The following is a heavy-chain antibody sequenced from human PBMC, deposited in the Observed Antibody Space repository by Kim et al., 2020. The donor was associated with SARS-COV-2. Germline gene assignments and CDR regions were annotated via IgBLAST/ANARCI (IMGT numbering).Heavy chain of an antibody. CDR3: SRVLAVSCSYLDYFVH. V-gene: IGHV4-30-4*08. Sequence: SETLSLTCTVSGVSMSSGDYYWGWIRQPPGKGLEWIGSISNSGTSYYNPFLGSRLIISLNTSNNQFSLKLTSVTAADTAGYYWSRVLAVSCSYLDYFVH. J-gene: IGHJ4*01. CDR1: GVSMSSGDYY. CDR2: ISNSGTS.